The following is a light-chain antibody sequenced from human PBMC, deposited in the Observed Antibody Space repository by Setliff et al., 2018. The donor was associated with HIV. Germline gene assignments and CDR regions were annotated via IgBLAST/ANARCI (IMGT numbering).Light chain of an antibody. CDR3: ASYTKRNVFV. Sequence: QSALTQPASVSGSPGQSITISCTGTTSDIGSYTFVSWYQHYPGEAPKLILYEVTDRPSGVSYRFSGSRSGTTASLTISGLRAEDEADYYCASYTKRNVFVFGTWTKVTVL. CDR2: EVT. V-gene: IGLV2-14*01. CDR1: TSDIGSYTF. J-gene: IGLJ1*01.